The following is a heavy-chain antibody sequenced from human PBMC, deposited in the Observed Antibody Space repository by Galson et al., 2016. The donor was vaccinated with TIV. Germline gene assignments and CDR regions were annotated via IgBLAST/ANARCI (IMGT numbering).Heavy chain of an antibody. V-gene: IGHV1-69*10. CDR3: ARGAQGGDAWAFDN. CDR1: GGTFRSPA. Sequence: SVKVPCKASGGTFRSPAINWVRQAPGQGLEWMGGIIPVLGIINYAQKFQGRLTITADKVTTTTTMELSSLRSEDTAVYYCARGAQGGDAWAFDNWGQGTQVIVSS. J-gene: IGHJ4*02. D-gene: IGHD2-21*02. CDR2: IIPVLGII.